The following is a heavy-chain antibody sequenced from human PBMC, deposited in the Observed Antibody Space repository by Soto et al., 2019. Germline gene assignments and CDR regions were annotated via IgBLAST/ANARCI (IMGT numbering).Heavy chain of an antibody. CDR2: ISGSGGST. CDR3: ANTHAPLYYDDYSKRGGLYYFDY. V-gene: IGHV3-23*01. CDR1: GFTSSSSA. D-gene: IGHD4-4*01. J-gene: IGHJ4*02. Sequence: GGSLRLCSAASGFTSSSSAMSWVRQAPGKGLEWVSAISGSGGSTYYADSVKGRFTISRDNSKHTLYLQMNSLRAEDTAVYYCANTHAPLYYDDYSKRGGLYYFDYWGQGTLATVSS.